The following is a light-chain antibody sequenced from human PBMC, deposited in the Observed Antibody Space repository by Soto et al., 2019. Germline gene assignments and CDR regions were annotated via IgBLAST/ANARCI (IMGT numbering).Light chain of an antibody. CDR2: EVI. CDR3: ATWDGSLPGEV. V-gene: IGLV2-14*01. Sequence: QSALTQPASVSGSPGQSITISCAGTSSDVGGYNYVSWYQQHPDKAPKLMIYEVINRPSGIPDRFSGSKSGTSGTLDITGLQTGDEADYYCATWDGSLPGEVFGGGTKVTVL. J-gene: IGLJ2*01. CDR1: SSDVGGYNY.